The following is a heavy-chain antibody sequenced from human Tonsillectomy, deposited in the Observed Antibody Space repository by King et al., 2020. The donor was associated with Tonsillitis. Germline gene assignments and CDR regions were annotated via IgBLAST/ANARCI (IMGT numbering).Heavy chain of an antibody. J-gene: IGHJ4*02. CDR3: ARLKLRYFDTSPFDY. CDR2: IYPGDSDT. CDR1: GYSFTSYW. D-gene: IGHD3-9*01. V-gene: IGHV5-51*03. Sequence: QLVQSGPEVKKPGESLKISCKGSGYSFTSYWIGWVRQMPGKGLEWMGIIYPGDSDTRYSPSFQGQVTISADKSITTAYLQWISLKASDTAIYYCARLKLRYFDTSPFDYWGQGTLVTVSS.